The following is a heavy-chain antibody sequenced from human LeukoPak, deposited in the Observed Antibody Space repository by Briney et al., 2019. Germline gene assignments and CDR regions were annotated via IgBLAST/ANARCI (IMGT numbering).Heavy chain of an antibody. CDR1: GYTLTELS. D-gene: IGHD1-26*01. J-gene: IGHJ4*02. Sequence: EASVKVSCKVSGYTLTELSMHWVRQAPGKGLEWMGGFDPEDGETIYAQKFQGRVTMTEDTSTGTAYMELSSLRSEDTAVYYCATCIVGATTVFDYWGQGTLVTVSS. CDR2: FDPEDGET. CDR3: ATCIVGATTVFDY. V-gene: IGHV1-24*01.